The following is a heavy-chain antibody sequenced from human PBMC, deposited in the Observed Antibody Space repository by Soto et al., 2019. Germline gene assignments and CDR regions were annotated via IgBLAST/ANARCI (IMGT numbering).Heavy chain of an antibody. Sequence: GGSLRLSCAASGFTFSSYAMHWVRQAPGKGLEWVAVISYDGSNKYYADSVKGRFTISRDNSKNTLYLQMNSLRAEDTAVYYCARESELGLWQQLPLDYWGQGTLVTVSS. CDR1: GFTFSSYA. CDR2: ISYDGSNK. J-gene: IGHJ4*02. V-gene: IGHV3-30-3*01. D-gene: IGHD6-13*01. CDR3: ARESELGLWQQLPLDY.